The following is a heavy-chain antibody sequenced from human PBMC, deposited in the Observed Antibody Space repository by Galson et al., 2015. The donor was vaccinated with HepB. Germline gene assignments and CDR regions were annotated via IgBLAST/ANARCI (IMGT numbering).Heavy chain of an antibody. Sequence: SLRLSCAASGFTVGASYTSWVRQAPGKGLEWVSVIYDGGSIYYADFAKGRFSISRDNSKNTLCLQMSGLRAEDTAVYYCARAGHYGGKGNWFDSWGQGTLVTVSS. J-gene: IGHJ5*01. V-gene: IGHV3-53*05. CDR3: ARAGHYGGKGNWFDS. D-gene: IGHD4-23*01. CDR2: IYDGGSI. CDR1: GFTVGASY.